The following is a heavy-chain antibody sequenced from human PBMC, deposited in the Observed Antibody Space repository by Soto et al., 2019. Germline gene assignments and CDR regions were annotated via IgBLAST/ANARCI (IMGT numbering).Heavy chain of an antibody. CDR1: GYTFTGYY. D-gene: IGHD6-13*01. CDR2: INPNSGGT. V-gene: IGHV1-2*04. CDR3: ARGPSPLEQSIYSSTRYYYGMDV. Sequence: ASLKVSCKASGYTFTGYYMHWARQAPGQGLEWMGWINPNSGGTNYAQKFQGWVTMTRDTSISTAYMELSRLRSDDTAVYYCARGPSPLEQSIYSSTRYYYGMDVWGQGTTVNVS. J-gene: IGHJ6*02.